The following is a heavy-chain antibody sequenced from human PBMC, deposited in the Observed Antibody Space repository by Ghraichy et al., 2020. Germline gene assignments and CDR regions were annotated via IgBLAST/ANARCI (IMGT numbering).Heavy chain of an antibody. CDR1: GFTFNTYA. D-gene: IGHD3-10*01. Sequence: GGSLRLSCAASGFTFNTYAMSWVRQAPGKWLEYVSAIIASGGSTYYADSVKGRLNISRDNSKNTLYLQMNSLRAEDTAVYYCAKESLYGSGRYSAYDLDNWGKGSLVSASS. CDR2: IIASGGST. CDR3: AKESLYGSGRYSAYDLDN. J-gene: IGHJ4*02. V-gene: IGHV3-23*01.